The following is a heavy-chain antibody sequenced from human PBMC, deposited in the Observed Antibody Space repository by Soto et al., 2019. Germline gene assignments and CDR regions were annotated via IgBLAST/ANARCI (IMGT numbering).Heavy chain of an antibody. D-gene: IGHD1-26*01. V-gene: IGHV1-2*02. CDR2: INPNSGDT. CDR1: GYTFTGYY. Sequence: ASVKVSCKASGYTFTGYYVHWVRQAPGQGLEWMGWINPNSGDTYLAQRFQGRVTMNRDTSIGTVYMELRGLTSDDTAEYYCAKGGAIVAAGTRVYLYNAMDVWGQGTTVTVSS. CDR3: AKGGAIVAAGTRVYLYNAMDV. J-gene: IGHJ6*02.